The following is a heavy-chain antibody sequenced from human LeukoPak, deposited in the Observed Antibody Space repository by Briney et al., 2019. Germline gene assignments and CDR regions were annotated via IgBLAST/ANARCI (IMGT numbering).Heavy chain of an antibody. V-gene: IGHV3-30*03. J-gene: IGHJ6*02. CDR3: ARAGLLWFGELLPGHYYYGMDV. CDR2: ISYDGSNK. Sequence: PGRSLRLSCAASGFTFSSYGMHWVRQAPGKGLEWVAVISYDGSNKYYADSVKGRFTISRDNSKNTLYLQMNSLRAEDTAVYYCARAGLLWFGELLPGHYYYGMDVWGQGTTVTVSS. CDR1: GFTFSSYG. D-gene: IGHD3-10*01.